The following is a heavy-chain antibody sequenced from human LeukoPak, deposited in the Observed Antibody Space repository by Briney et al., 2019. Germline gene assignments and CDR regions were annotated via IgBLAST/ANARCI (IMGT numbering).Heavy chain of an antibody. CDR2: ISTYNGNT. D-gene: IGHD2-2*01. CDR3: ARYCTSDTFYAFDP. CDR1: GYTFINFG. V-gene: IGHV1-18*01. J-gene: IGHJ5*02. Sequence: GASVKVSCKASGYTFINFGISWLRQAPGQGLEWMGWISTYNGNTEYAKKFQGRVTMTTDTSTSTAYMELRSLRSDDTAVYYCARYCTSDTFYAFDPLGQGSLVTVSS.